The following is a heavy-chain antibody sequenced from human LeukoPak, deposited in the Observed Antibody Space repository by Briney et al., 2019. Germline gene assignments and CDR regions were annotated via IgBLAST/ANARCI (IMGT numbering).Heavy chain of an antibody. J-gene: IGHJ4*02. Sequence: GGSLRLSCAASGFTFSSYWMTWVRQAPGKGLEWVASLNEDGSKRSYVGSVKGRFTISRDDAQKSVYLQMNSLTAEDTAVYYCARAVTSMDGYWGQGTLVTVSS. CDR3: ARAVTSMDGY. CDR1: GFTFSSYW. V-gene: IGHV3-7*03. D-gene: IGHD5-18*01. CDR2: LNEDGSKR.